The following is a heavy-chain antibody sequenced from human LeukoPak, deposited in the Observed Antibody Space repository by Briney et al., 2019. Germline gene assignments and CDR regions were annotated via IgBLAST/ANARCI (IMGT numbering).Heavy chain of an antibody. J-gene: IGHJ4*02. CDR1: GFTFTNYA. Sequence: PGGSLRLSCAASGFTFTNYAMSWVRQAPGKGLEWVSSITGGGGSTYYGDSVKGRFTISRDNSKNTVYLQMNSLRADDTAVYYCAKNLGDWAPLRNRIEVVITTSAFDCWGQGTLVTVSS. CDR3: AKNLGDWAPLRNRIEVVITTSAFDC. D-gene: IGHD3-22*01. V-gene: IGHV3-23*01. CDR2: ITGGGGST.